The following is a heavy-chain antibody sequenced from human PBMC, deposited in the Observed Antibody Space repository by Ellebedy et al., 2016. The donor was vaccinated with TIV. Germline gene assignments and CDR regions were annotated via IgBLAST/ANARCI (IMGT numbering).Heavy chain of an antibody. Sequence: AASVKVSCKASGGTFSSYAIFWLRQAPGQGLEWMGGTIPFFGTASYAQKFQGRVTLTADESTTTAYMELSRLRSEDTAVYYCARNSYEWSSRGGFDYWGQGTLVTVSS. D-gene: IGHD3-3*01. V-gene: IGHV1-69*13. CDR1: GGTFSSYA. CDR3: ARNSYEWSSRGGFDY. CDR2: TIPFFGTA. J-gene: IGHJ4*02.